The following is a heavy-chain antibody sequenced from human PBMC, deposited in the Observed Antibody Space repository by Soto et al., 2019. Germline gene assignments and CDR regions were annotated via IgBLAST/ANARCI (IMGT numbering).Heavy chain of an antibody. J-gene: IGHJ4*02. V-gene: IGHV3-74*01. CDR2: INGDGSNT. CDR1: GFTFNTYW. Sequence: PGGSLRLSCAASGFTFNTYWMHWVRQAPGKGLVWVSRINGDGSNTNYADSVKGRFTISRDNAKNTLYLQMSSLRAEDTAVFYCARVHYSSTWYIDYWGQGTLVTVSS. D-gene: IGHD6-13*01. CDR3: ARVHYSSTWYIDY.